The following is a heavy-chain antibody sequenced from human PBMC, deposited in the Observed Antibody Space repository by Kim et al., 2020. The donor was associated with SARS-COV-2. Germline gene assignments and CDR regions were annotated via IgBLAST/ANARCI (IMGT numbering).Heavy chain of an antibody. CDR2: INPNSGGT. CDR3: ARVSVSSQVYYYYGMDV. CDR1: GYTFTGYY. D-gene: IGHD2-2*01. J-gene: IGHJ6*02. V-gene: IGHV1-2*06. Sequence: ASVKVSCKASGYTFTGYYMHWVRQAPGQGLEWMGRINPNSGGTNYAQKFQGRVTMTRDTSISTAYMELSRLRSDDTAVYYCARVSVSSQVYYYYGMDVWGQGTTVTVSS.